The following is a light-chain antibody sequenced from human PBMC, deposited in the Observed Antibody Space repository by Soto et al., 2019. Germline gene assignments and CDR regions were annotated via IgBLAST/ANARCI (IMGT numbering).Light chain of an antibody. CDR3: NSYAGSNNCV. CDR1: SRDVGGYNY. Sequence: QSALTQPPSASGSPGQSVTISCTGTSRDVGGYNYVSWYQQHPGKAPKLMIYEVSKRPSGVPDRFSGSKSGNTASLTVSGLQAEDEADYYCNSYAGSNNCVFGGGTKLTVL. J-gene: IGLJ3*02. V-gene: IGLV2-8*01. CDR2: EVS.